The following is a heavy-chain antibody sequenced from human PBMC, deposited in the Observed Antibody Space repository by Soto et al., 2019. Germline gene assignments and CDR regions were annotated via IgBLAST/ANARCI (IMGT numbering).Heavy chain of an antibody. Sequence: EVQLLESGGGFVQPGGSLRLSCAASGFTFSSYAMSWVRLAPGKGMEWVSTVNTGGSSTFYADSVKGRFTISRDNSKNTLFLQMNSLRAEDTAIYYCTKVVYGCNSAPNSGMDVWGQGTTVTVSS. D-gene: IGHD4-17*01. V-gene: IGHV3-23*01. CDR2: VNTGGSST. J-gene: IGHJ6*02. CDR3: TKVVYGCNSAPNSGMDV. CDR1: GFTFSSYA.